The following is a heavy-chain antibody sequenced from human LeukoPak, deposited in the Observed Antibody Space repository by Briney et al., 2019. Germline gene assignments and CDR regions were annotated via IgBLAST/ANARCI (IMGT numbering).Heavy chain of an antibody. CDR1: GGSFSGYY. CDR3: ARRRYDASGYYPSRGRYFDY. Sequence: PSETLSLTCAVYGGSFSGYYRSWVRQPPEKGLEWIGEINHSGSTNYNPSLKSRVTIPVNTSKNQFSLELTSVTAADTAVYYCARRRYDASGYYPSRGRYFDYWGQGTLVTVSS. CDR2: INHSGST. V-gene: IGHV4-34*01. J-gene: IGHJ4*02. D-gene: IGHD3-22*01.